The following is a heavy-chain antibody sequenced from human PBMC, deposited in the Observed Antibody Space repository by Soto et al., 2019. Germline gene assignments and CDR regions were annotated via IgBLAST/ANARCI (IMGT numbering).Heavy chain of an antibody. V-gene: IGHV1-46*01. CDR1: GYTFTTYY. Sequence: QLQLVQTGAEVQKPGASVKLSCKASGYTFTTYYVHWVRQAPGQGLEWVGMINPSGGKAGYLKKFQGRVTMTRDTSTSTVYMELRSLRSEDTAVYYCARDKGTDRGGWFDPWGLGTQVTVSS. D-gene: IGHD3-16*01. J-gene: IGHJ5*02. CDR3: ARDKGTDRGGWFDP. CDR2: INPSGGKA.